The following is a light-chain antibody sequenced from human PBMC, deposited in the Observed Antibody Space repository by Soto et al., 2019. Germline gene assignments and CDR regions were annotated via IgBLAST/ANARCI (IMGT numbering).Light chain of an antibody. CDR3: QQFGRSTPSWT. CDR2: GAY. J-gene: IGKJ1*01. Sequence: ETVLTQSPGTLSLSPGERATLSCRASQSVSSNYLAWYQQKPGQAPRLLIYGAYTRATGIPDRFSGSGSGTDFTLTISRLEPEDFAVYYCQQFGRSTPSWTFGQGTKVEIK. V-gene: IGKV3-20*01. CDR1: QSVSSNY.